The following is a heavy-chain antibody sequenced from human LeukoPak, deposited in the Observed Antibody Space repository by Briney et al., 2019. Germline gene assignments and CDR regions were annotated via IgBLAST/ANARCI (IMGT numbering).Heavy chain of an antibody. CDR1: GGSISSYY. J-gene: IGHJ3*02. V-gene: IGHV4-4*07. CDR2: IYTSGST. CDR3: ARDRTPNGYSSGWRI. D-gene: IGHD6-19*01. Sequence: PSETLSLTCTVSGGSISSYYWSWIRQPAGKGLEWIGRIYTSGSTNYNPSLKSRVTMSVDTSKNQFSLKLSSVTAADTAVYYCARDRTPNGYSSGWRIWGQGTMVTVSS.